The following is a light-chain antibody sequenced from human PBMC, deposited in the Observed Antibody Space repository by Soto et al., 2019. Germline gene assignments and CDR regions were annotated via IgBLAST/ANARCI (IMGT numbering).Light chain of an antibody. Sequence: QSVLTQPPSVSGAPGQRVTISCTESSSNIGAGYDVHWYQQLPGTAPKLLIYGNSNRPSGVPDRFSGSKSGTSASLAITGLRAEDEAEYYCQSYDSSLSGWVFGGGTKLTVL. CDR3: QSYDSSLSGWV. V-gene: IGLV1-40*01. J-gene: IGLJ3*02. CDR1: SSNIGAGYD. CDR2: GNS.